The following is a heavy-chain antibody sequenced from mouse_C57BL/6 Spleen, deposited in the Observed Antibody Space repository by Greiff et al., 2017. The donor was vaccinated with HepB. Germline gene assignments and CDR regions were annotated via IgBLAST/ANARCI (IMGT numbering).Heavy chain of an antibody. D-gene: IGHD1-1*01. J-gene: IGHJ3*01. Sequence: EVKLQESGAELVRPGASVKLSCTASGFNIKDDYMHWVKQRPEQGLEWIGWIDPENGDTEYASKFQGKATITADTSSNTAYLQLSSLTSEDTAVYYCTPSYYYGSSPFAYWGQRTLVTVSA. V-gene: IGHV14-4*01. CDR3: TPSYYYGSSPFAY. CDR1: GFNIKDDY. CDR2: IDPENGDT.